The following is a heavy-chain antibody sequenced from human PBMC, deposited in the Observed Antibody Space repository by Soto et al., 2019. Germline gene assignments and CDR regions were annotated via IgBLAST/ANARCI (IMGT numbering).Heavy chain of an antibody. CDR3: ARVWVRFVDLSSDRNYYYYMDV. J-gene: IGHJ6*03. Sequence: QVQLQESGPGLVKPSQTLSLTCVVSVGSISSGGYYCSWIRQHPGKGLEWIGNIYYCGSTYYNTSLKSRLILSVATSKNQFSLNLSSVTAADTAVYYCARVWVRFVDLSSDRNYYYYMDVWCKGTTVTVSS. CDR1: VGSISSGGYY. V-gene: IGHV4-31*11. CDR2: IYYCGST. D-gene: IGHD3-10*01.